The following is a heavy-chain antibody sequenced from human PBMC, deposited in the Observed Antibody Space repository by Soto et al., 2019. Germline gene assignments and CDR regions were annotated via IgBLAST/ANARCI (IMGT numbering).Heavy chain of an antibody. CDR3: AAPRDEYGSGISWLTYGMDV. J-gene: IGHJ6*02. CDR2: LNGAGGST. D-gene: IGHD3-10*01. V-gene: IGHV3-23*01. CDR1: GFTFSDYA. Sequence: RLSCLASGFTFSDYAMTWVRHVPGRGLEWVSSLNGAGGSTYYADSVRGRFTISRDNSQNTLFLQMNRLTVDDTAIYYCAAPRDEYGSGISWLTYGMDVWGQGTTVTVSS.